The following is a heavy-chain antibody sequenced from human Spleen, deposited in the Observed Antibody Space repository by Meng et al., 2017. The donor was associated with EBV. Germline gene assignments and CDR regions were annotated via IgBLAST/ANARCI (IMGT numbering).Heavy chain of an antibody. CDR3: AFGGGGYGSVGYNY. Sequence: QAHLQKSGPGLVKVSQTPSLPCTISGDSVSSNSAAWNWIRQSPSRGLEWLGRTYYRSKWFHDYAISVKCRITINPDTSNNQFSLQLNSMTPEDTAVYYCAFGGGGYGSVGYNYWGQGILVTVSS. CDR1: GDSVSSNSAA. J-gene: IGHJ4*02. V-gene: IGHV6-1*01. D-gene: IGHD5-12*01. CDR2: TYYRSKWFH.